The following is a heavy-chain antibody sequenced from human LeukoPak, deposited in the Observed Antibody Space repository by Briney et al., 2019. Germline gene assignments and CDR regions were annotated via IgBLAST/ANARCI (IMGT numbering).Heavy chain of an antibody. CDR2: ISYDGSSK. CDR3: AKAGILAYQPFDY. CDR1: GFSFNNFA. J-gene: IGHJ4*02. V-gene: IGHV3-30*04. D-gene: IGHD3-9*01. Sequence: GGSLRLSCAASGFSFNNFAMHWVRQAPGKGLEWVAHISYDGSSKYNEDSVKGRFTISRDNSKNTLYLQMNSLRAEDTAVYYCAKAGILAYQPFDYWGQGTLVTVSS.